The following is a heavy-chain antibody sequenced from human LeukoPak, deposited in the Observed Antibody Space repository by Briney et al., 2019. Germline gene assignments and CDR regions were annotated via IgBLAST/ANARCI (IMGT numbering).Heavy chain of an antibody. V-gene: IGHV1-46*01. J-gene: IGHJ3*02. Sequence: ASVKVSCKASGYTFTSYYLHWVRQAPGQGLEWMGIINPSDGSTSYAQKFQGRVTMTRDMSTSTVYIELSSLRSEDTAVYYCARGGYSGYDYPVSAFDIWGQGTMVTVSS. CDR1: GYTFTSYY. D-gene: IGHD5-12*01. CDR3: ARGGYSGYDYPVSAFDI. CDR2: INPSDGST.